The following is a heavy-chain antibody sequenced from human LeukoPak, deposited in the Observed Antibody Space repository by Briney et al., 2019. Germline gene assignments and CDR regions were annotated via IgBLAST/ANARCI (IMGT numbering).Heavy chain of an antibody. CDR3: ARGQRTRMVAARPGSNWFDP. D-gene: IGHD6-6*01. Sequence: ASVKVSCKASGYTFTGYYMHWVRQAPGQGLEWMGWINPNSGGANYAQKFQGRVTMTRDTSISTAYMELSRLRSDDTAVYYCARGQRTRMVAARPGSNWFDPWGQGTLVTVSS. V-gene: IGHV1-2*02. CDR1: GYTFTGYY. J-gene: IGHJ5*02. CDR2: INPNSGGA.